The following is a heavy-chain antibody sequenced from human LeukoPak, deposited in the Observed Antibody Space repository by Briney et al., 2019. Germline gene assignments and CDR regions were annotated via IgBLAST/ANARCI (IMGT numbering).Heavy chain of an antibody. CDR3: ATHPISGYNFYLHAFDI. J-gene: IGHJ3*02. D-gene: IGHD5-24*01. CDR1: GYTLTELS. V-gene: IGHV1-24*01. CDR2: FDPEDGET. Sequence: GASVKVSCKVSGYTLTELSMHWVRQAPGKGLEWMGGFDPEDGETIYAQKFQGRVTLTEDTSTDTAYMELSSLRSEDTAVYYCATHPISGYNFYLHAFDIWGQGTMVTVSS.